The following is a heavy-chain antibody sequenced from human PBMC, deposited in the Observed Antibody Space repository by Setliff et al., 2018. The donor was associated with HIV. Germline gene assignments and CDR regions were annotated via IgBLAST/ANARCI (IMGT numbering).Heavy chain of an antibody. CDR3: ARDTSGSERGFDY. V-gene: IGHV4-38-2*02. CDR1: HDSISRDYY. D-gene: IGHD1-26*01. J-gene: IGHJ4*02. Sequence: PSETLSLTCTVSHDSISRDYYWAWIRQPPGKGLEWIGAIYYTGSTYYNPSLRSRVTISVDTSKNQFSLKLSSVTAADTAVYYCARDTSGSERGFDYWGQGTLVTVSS. CDR2: IYYTGST.